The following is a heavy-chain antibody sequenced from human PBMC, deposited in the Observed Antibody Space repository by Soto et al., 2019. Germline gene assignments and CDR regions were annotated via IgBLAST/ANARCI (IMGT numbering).Heavy chain of an antibody. CDR1: GFTFSSYS. Sequence: GGSLRLSCAASGFTFSSYSMNWVRQAPGKGLEWVSSISSSSSYIYYADSVKGRFTISRDNAKNSLYLQMNSLRAEDTAVYYCARDSLSWYDYYYYGMDVWGQGTTVTVSS. D-gene: IGHD6-13*01. CDR2: ISSSSSYI. V-gene: IGHV3-21*01. CDR3: ARDSLSWYDYYYYGMDV. J-gene: IGHJ6*02.